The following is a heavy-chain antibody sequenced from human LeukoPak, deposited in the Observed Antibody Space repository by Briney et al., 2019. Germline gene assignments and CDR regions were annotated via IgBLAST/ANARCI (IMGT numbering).Heavy chain of an antibody. CDR1: GYTFTSYD. Sequence: ASVKVSCKASGYTFTSYDINWVRQATGQGLEWMGWMNPNSVNTGYAQKFQGRVTMTRNISISTAYMELSGLKYDDTAVYYCATRSDYGDFYWGQGTLVTVSS. CDR2: MNPNSVNT. V-gene: IGHV1-8*01. D-gene: IGHD4-17*01. J-gene: IGHJ4*02. CDR3: ATRSDYGDFY.